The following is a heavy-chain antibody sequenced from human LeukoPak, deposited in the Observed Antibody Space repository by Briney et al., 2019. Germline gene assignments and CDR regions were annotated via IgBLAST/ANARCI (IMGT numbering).Heavy chain of an antibody. CDR2: ISGSGGST. J-gene: IGHJ6*02. Sequence: GGSLRLSCAASGFTFSSYAMSWVRQAPGKGLEWVSAISGSGGSTYYADSVKGRFTISRDNSKNTLYLQMNSLRAGDTAVYYCARSRAPYYDFWSGYDYYYGMDVWGQGTTVTVSS. CDR3: ARSRAPYYDFWSGYDYYYGMDV. V-gene: IGHV3-23*01. D-gene: IGHD3-3*01. CDR1: GFTFSSYA.